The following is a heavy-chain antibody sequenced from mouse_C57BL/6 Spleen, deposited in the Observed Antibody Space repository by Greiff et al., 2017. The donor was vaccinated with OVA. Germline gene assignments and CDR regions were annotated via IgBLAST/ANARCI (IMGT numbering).Heavy chain of an antibody. J-gene: IGHJ4*01. Sequence: QVQLQQSGTELVKPGASVKLSCKASGYTFTSYWMHWVKQRPGQGLEWIGNINPSNGGTNYNEKFKSKATLTVDKSSSTAYMQLSSLTSEDSAVYYCAREGLRRGGGDAMDYWGQGTSVTVSS. CDR1: GYTFTSYW. D-gene: IGHD2-4*01. V-gene: IGHV1-53*01. CDR3: AREGLRRGGGDAMDY. CDR2: INPSNGGT.